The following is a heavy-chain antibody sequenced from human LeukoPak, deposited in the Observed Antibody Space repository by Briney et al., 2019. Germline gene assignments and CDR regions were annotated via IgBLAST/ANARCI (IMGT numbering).Heavy chain of an antibody. CDR1: GGSISSYY. J-gene: IGHJ4*02. D-gene: IGHD5-24*01. CDR3: ARGARAGYNLEPFDY. Sequence: PSETLSLTCTVSGGSISSYYWSWIRLPPGKGLEWIGYIYYSGSTKYNPSLKSRVTISVDTSKNQFSLKLRSVTAADTAVYYCARGARAGYNLEPFDYWGQGTLVTVSS. V-gene: IGHV4-59*08. CDR2: IYYSGST.